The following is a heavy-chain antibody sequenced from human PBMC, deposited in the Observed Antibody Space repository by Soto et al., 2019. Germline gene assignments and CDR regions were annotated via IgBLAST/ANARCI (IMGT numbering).Heavy chain of an antibody. CDR2: INAGNGNT. V-gene: IGHV1-3*01. CDR3: ARAVAVPADFGY. D-gene: IGHD6-19*01. Sequence: ASVKVSCKASGYTFTGYAMHWVRQAPGQRLEWMGWINAGNGNTKYSQKFQGRVTITRDTSASAAYMELSSLSSEDTAVYYCARAVAVPADFGYWGQGPLVTVS. CDR1: GYTFTGYA. J-gene: IGHJ4*02.